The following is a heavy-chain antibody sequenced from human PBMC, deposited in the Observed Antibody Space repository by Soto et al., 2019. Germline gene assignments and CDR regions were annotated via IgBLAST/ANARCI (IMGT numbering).Heavy chain of an antibody. CDR2: IYWNDDA. D-gene: IGHD5-12*01. CDR3: IHDGKLGYTGYDRFDY. CDR1: GFSLSTNEVG. J-gene: IGHJ4*02. V-gene: IGHV2-5*01. Sequence: QITLKESGPTLMKPTQTLTLTCTFSGFSLSTNEVGVVWIRQPPGKALEWLALIYWNDDARYSPSLKNRLTITKDTSKNQVVLTMTNMDPVDTATYYCIHDGKLGYTGYDRFDYWGQGTLVTVSS.